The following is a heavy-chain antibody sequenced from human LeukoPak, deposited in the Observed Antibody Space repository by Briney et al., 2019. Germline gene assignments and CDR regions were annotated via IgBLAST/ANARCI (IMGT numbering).Heavy chain of an antibody. V-gene: IGHV1-69*05. J-gene: IGHJ3*02. CDR1: GGTFSSYA. Sequence: ASVKVSCKASGGTFSSYAISWVRQTPGQGLEWMGGIIPIFGTANYAQKFQGRVTMTTDTSTSTAYMELRSLRSDDTAVYYCARADEDAFDIWGQGTMVTVSS. CDR2: IIPIFGTA. CDR3: ARADEDAFDI.